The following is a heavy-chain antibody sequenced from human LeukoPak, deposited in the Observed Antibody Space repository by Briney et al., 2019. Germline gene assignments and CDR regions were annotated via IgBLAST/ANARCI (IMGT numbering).Heavy chain of an antibody. Sequence: GGSLRLSCAASGFTFSNYWMSWVRQAPGKGLEWVANINQDGSEKYYVDSVKGRFIISRDNAKNSLSLQMNSLRVEDTAVYYCAREKAAGTSFFDYWGQGTLVTVSS. V-gene: IGHV3-7*01. CDR3: AREKAAGTSFFDY. J-gene: IGHJ4*02. CDR1: GFTFSNYW. D-gene: IGHD6-13*01. CDR2: INQDGSEK.